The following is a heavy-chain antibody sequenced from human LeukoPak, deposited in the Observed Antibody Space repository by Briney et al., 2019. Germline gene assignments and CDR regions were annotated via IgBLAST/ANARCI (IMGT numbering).Heavy chain of an antibody. D-gene: IGHD3-10*01. CDR2: INHSGST. Sequence: SETLSLTCAVYGGSFSGYYWSWIRQPPGKGLEWIGEINHSGSTNYNPSLKSRVTISVDTSKNQFSLKLSSVTAADTAVYYCARLGGSGSSYYYYYYMDVWGKGTTVTISS. CDR1: GGSFSGYY. CDR3: ARLGGSGSSYYYYYYMDV. J-gene: IGHJ6*03. V-gene: IGHV4-34*01.